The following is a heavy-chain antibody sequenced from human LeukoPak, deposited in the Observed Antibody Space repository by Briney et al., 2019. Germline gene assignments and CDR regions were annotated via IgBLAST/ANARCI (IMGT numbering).Heavy chain of an antibody. CDR1: GDSLSSNSVT. J-gene: IGHJ5*02. CDR3: ARRLTQYDCFDP. Sequence: SQTLSLTCAISGDSLSSNSVTWNWIRQSPSRGLEWLGRTYYRSTWYNDYAVSVRGRITVNPDTSKNQFSLHLNSVTPEDTAVYYCARRLTQYDCFDPWGQGILVTVSS. D-gene: IGHD2-2*01. CDR2: TYYRSTWYN. V-gene: IGHV6-1*01.